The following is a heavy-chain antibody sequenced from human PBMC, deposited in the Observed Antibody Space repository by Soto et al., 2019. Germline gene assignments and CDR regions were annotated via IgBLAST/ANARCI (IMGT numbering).Heavy chain of an antibody. CDR1: GYTFTGYY. Sequence: ASVKVSCKASGYTFTGYYMHWVRQAPGQGLEWMGWINPNSGGTNYAQKLQGWVTMTRDTSISTAYMELSRLRSDDTAVYYCASSLCTNGVCYTVLYWGQGTLVTVSS. V-gene: IGHV1-2*04. D-gene: IGHD2-8*01. J-gene: IGHJ4*02. CDR2: INPNSGGT. CDR3: ASSLCTNGVCYTVLY.